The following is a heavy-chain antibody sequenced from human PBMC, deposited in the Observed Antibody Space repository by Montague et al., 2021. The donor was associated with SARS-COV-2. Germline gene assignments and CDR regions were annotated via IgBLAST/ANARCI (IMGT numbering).Heavy chain of an antibody. CDR1: GFTFSSYS. J-gene: IGHJ3*02. V-gene: IGHV3-48*02. D-gene: IGHD3-9*01. Sequence: SLRLSCAASGFTFSSYSMNWVRQAPGKGLEWVSYISSSSSTIYYADSVKGRFTISRDNAKNSLYLQTNSLRDEDTAVYYCARDAPYFDWLLHNPISAFDIWGQGTMVTVSS. CDR2: ISSSSSTI. CDR3: ARDAPYFDWLLHNPISAFDI.